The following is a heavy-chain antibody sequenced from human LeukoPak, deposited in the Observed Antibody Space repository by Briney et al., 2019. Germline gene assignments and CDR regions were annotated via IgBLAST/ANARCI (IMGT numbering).Heavy chain of an antibody. V-gene: IGHV3-21*01. CDR1: GFTFSNYN. CDR2: ISSSSSYI. D-gene: IGHD2-8*02. CDR3: ARDSPYGTAGY. J-gene: IGHJ4*02. Sequence: PGGSLRLSCAASGFTFSNYNMNWVRQAPGKGLEWVSSISSSSSYIYYADSVKGGFTISRDNTKNSLYLQMNSLRAEDTAVYYCARDSPYGTAGYWGQGTLVTVSS.